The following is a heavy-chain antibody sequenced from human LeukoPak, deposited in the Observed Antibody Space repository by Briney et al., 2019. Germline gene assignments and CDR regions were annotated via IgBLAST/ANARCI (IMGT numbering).Heavy chain of an antibody. CDR2: INHSGST. D-gene: IGHD3-22*01. CDR1: GGSFSAYY. V-gene: IGHV4-34*01. J-gene: IGHJ3*02. CDR3: ARGPYSYDSSGAFDI. Sequence: SETLSLTCAVYGGSFSAYYWSWIRQPPGKGLEWIGKINHSGSTNYNPSLKSRVTISVDTSRNQFSLKLSSVTAADTAVYFCARGPYSYDSSGAFDIWGQGTMVTVSS.